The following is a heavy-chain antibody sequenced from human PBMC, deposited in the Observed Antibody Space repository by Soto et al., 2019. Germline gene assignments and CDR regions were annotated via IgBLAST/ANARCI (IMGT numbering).Heavy chain of an antibody. CDR2: ISYDGSNK. CDR1: GFAFSSYA. D-gene: IGHD2-2*01. CDR3: AKDREYKLLWGFMDV. Sequence: PGGSLRLSCAASGFAFSSYAMQWVRQAPGKGLEWVAAISYDGSNKYYADSVKGRFTISGDNSKNTLYLQMNSLRADDTAVYYCAKDREYKLLWGFMDVWGQGTTVTVSS. V-gene: IGHV3-30-3*01. J-gene: IGHJ6*02.